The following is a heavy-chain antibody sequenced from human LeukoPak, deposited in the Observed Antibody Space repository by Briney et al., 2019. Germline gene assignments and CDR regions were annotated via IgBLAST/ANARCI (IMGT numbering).Heavy chain of an antibody. CDR1: GFTFTDYY. D-gene: IGHD1-26*01. J-gene: IGHJ3*02. V-gene: IGHV3-11*06. CDR3: ARVIIVGATGI. CDR2: ISSSSSDT. Sequence: GGSLRLSCAASGFTFTDYYMSWIRQAPGKGLEWLSYISSSSSDTNYADSVKGRFTISRDNAKNSLYLQMNSLRAEDTAVYYCARVIIVGATGIWGQGTMVTVSS.